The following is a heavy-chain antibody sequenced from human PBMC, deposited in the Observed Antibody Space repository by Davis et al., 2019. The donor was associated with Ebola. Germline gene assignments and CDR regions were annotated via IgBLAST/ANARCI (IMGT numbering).Heavy chain of an antibody. V-gene: IGHV3-48*03. Sequence: PGGSLRLSCAASGFTFSSYAMNWVRQAPGKGLEWISFIDTSGGSTNYADSVKGRFTISRDNAQNLLFLEMNSLRADDTAVYYCARADYGHNAPPYYLDYWGQGTLVTVSS. D-gene: IGHD4-17*01. CDR1: GFTFSSYA. CDR2: IDTSGGST. J-gene: IGHJ4*02. CDR3: ARADYGHNAPPYYLDY.